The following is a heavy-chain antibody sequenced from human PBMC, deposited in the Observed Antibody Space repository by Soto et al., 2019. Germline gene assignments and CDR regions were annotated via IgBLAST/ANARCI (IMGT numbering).Heavy chain of an antibody. D-gene: IGHD5-18*01. CDR3: ARVEWIQLWSQNDY. CDR1: GFTFSSYS. J-gene: IGHJ4*02. Sequence: GGSLRLSCAASGFTFSSYSMNWVRQAPGKGLEWVSSISSSSSYIYYADSVKGRFTISRDNAKNSLYLQMNSLGAEDTAVYYCARVEWIQLWSQNDYWGQGTLVTVSS. CDR2: ISSSSSYI. V-gene: IGHV3-21*01.